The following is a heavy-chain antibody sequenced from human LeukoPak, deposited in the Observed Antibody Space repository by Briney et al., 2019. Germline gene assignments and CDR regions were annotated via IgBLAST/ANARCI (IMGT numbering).Heavy chain of an antibody. CDR1: GGSISSYY. J-gene: IGHJ3*02. CDR3: GREERIDAFDI. D-gene: IGHD2-15*01. CDR2: IYISGST. V-gene: IGHV4-4*07. Sequence: SETLSLTCTVSGGSISSYYWSWIRQPAGKGLEWIGRIYISGSTNYNPSLRSRVTMSVDTSKNQFSLKLSSVTAADTAVYYCGREERIDAFDIWGQGATVIVSS.